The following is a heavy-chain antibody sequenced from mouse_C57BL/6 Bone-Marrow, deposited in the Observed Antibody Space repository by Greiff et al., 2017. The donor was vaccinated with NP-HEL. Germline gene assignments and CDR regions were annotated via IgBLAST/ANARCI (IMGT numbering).Heavy chain of an antibody. CDR1: GYTFTSYG. CDR3: ARGGGYSYGSSYPWWYFDV. V-gene: IGHV1-81*01. D-gene: IGHD1-1*01. J-gene: IGHJ1*03. Sequence: QVQLQQSGAELARPGASVTLSCKASGYTFTSYGISWVKQRTRQGLEWIGEIYPRSGNTYYNEKFKGKATLTADKSSSTAYMELRSLTSEDSADYFCARGGGYSYGSSYPWWYFDVWGTGTTVTVSS. CDR2: IYPRSGNT.